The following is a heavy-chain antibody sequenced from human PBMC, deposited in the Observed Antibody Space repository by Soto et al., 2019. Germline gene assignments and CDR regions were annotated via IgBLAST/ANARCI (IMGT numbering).Heavy chain of an antibody. CDR3: ARAIIRVGRYFDI. Sequence: QVQLQQWSAGLLKPSETLSITCGVSGGSLSGHYWSWIRQTPTKGLEWIGEINHSGSTNYNPSFSSRITTSVDSSKTQLYLSLSSATAADSGVYYCARAIIRVGRYFDIWGQGTPVTVSA. V-gene: IGHV4-34*02. CDR2: INHSGST. D-gene: IGHD3-3*01. CDR1: GGSLSGHY. J-gene: IGHJ4*02.